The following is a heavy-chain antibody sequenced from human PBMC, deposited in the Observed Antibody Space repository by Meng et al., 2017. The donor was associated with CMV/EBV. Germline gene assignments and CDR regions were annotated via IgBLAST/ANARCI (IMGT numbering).Heavy chain of an antibody. D-gene: IGHD4-11*01. J-gene: IGHJ6*02. V-gene: IGHV4-34*01. CDR2: INHSGST. CDR3: ARGKTTVIRNYYYGMDV. Sequence: SETLSLTCAVYGGSFSGYYWSWMRQPPGKGLEWIGEINHSGSTNYNPSLKSRVTISVDTSKNQFSLKLSSVTAADTAVYYCARGKTTVIRNYYYGMDVWGQGTTVTVSS. CDR1: GGSFSGYY.